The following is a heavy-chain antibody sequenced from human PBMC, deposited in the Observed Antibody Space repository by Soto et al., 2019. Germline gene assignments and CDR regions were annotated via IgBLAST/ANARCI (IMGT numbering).Heavy chain of an antibody. CDR1: GFSVSSNY. Sequence: VSLRLSCAASGFSVSSNYMSWVRQAPGEGLEWVAIIYINGSTDYADSVQGRFSVSRDIYKNTLFLQMNNLRAEDTAVYFCSGDPSGYDEGDWYHGVDVWGQGTTVTVS. J-gene: IGHJ6*02. D-gene: IGHD5-12*01. CDR3: SGDPSGYDEGDWYHGVDV. CDR2: IYINGST. V-gene: IGHV3-53*01.